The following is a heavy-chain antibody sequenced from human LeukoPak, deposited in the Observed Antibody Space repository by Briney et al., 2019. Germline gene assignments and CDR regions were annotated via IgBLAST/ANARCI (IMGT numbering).Heavy chain of an antibody. CDR3: AKDNKRYSYDY. CDR1: GFTFRSYG. J-gene: IGHJ4*02. CDR2: ISDDGNKK. D-gene: IGHD5-18*01. V-gene: IGHV3-30*18. Sequence: PGRSPRLSYAASGFTFRSYGMHWVRQAPGKGLEWVAVISDDGNKKYYADSVKGRFTISRDSSKNTLYLQMNSLRVEDTAVYYCAKDNKRYSYDYWGQGTLVTVSS.